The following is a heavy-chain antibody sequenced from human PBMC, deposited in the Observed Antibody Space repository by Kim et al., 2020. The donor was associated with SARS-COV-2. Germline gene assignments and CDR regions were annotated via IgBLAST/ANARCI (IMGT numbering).Heavy chain of an antibody. J-gene: IGHJ5*02. Sequence: GRFTISRDNAKNSLYLQMNSLRAEDTALYYCAKDIGSADSSSWRKNWFDPWGQGTLVTVSS. D-gene: IGHD6-13*01. CDR3: AKDIGSADSSSWRKNWFDP. V-gene: IGHV3-9*01.